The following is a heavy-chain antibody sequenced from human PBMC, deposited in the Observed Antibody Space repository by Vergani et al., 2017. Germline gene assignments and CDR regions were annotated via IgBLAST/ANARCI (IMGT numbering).Heavy chain of an antibody. CDR3: ARSVSWGDY. Sequence: QVQLVESGGGVVQPGRSLRLSCAASGFTFSSYGMHWVRQAPGKGLEWLAVIWYDGSNKYYADSVKGRFTISRDNSKNTLYLQMNSLRAEDTAVYYCARSVSWGDYWGQGTLVTVSS. CDR1: GFTFSSYG. CDR2: IWYDGSNK. J-gene: IGHJ4*02. D-gene: IGHD3-16*01. V-gene: IGHV3-33*01.